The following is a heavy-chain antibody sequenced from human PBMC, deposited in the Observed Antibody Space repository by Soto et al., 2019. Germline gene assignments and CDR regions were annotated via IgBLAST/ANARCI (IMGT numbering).Heavy chain of an antibody. J-gene: IGHJ4*02. CDR1: GFTFSSYG. CDR2: ISYDGSNK. V-gene: IGHV3-30*18. Sequence: GGSLRLSCAASGFTFSSYGMHWVRQAPGKGLEWVAVISYDGSNKYYADSVKGRFTISRDNSKNTLYLQMNSLRAEDTAVYYCAKAGDTYYYDSSGPDYWGQGTLVTVSS. CDR3: AKAGDTYYYDSSGPDY. D-gene: IGHD3-22*01.